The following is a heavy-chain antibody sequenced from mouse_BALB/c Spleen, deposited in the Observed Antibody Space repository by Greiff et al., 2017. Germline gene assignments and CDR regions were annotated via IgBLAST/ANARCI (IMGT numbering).Heavy chain of an antibody. D-gene: IGHD1-2*01. CDR2: IWSDGST. V-gene: IGHV2-6*02. Sequence: QVQLQQSGGGLVKPGGSLKLSCAASGFTFSSYAMSWVRQTPGKGLEWLVGIWSDGSTTYNSALNSRLSISKDNSKSQVFLKMNSLQTDDTAMYYCARHGGRRAMDYWGQGTSVTVSS. J-gene: IGHJ4*01. CDR1: GFTFSSYA. CDR3: ARHGGRRAMDY.